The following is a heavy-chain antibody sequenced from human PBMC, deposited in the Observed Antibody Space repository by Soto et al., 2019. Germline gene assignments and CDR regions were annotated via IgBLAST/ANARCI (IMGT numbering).Heavy chain of an antibody. J-gene: IGHJ1*01. D-gene: IGHD5-18*01. Sequence: GGSLRLSCAASGFTFSSYGMHWVRQAPGKGLEWVAVISYDGSNKYYADSVKGRFTISRDNSKNTLYLQMNSLRAEDTAVYYCAKDRRDTAMVYFQHWGQGTLVTVSS. CDR1: GFTFSSYG. CDR3: AKDRRDTAMVYFQH. CDR2: ISYDGSNK. V-gene: IGHV3-30*18.